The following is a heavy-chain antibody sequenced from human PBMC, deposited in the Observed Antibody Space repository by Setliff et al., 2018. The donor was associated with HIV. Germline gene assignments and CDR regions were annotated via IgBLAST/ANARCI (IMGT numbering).Heavy chain of an antibody. CDR2: IRYDGSKK. CDR3: ARDEDKGY. Sequence: PGGSLRLSCAASGFTFSSYGMHWVRQAPGKGLEWVAFIRYDGSKKYYADSVKGRFTISRDNSMNTLYPQMNSLRAEDTAIYYCARDEDKGYWGQGTLVTVSS. J-gene: IGHJ4*02. V-gene: IGHV3-30*02. CDR1: GFTFSSYG.